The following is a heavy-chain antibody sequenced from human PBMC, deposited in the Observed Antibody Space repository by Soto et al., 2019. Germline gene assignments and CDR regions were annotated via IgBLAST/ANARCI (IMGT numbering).Heavy chain of an antibody. Sequence: SETLSLTCTVSGGSISSEGYYWSWFRQLPGKGLEWIGDIYYSGTTYHNPSLRSRLTISGDASKNQFSLKLSSVTDADTALYHCARGRGYSYGPYYFDHWGQATLVTVSS. V-gene: IGHV4-31*03. CDR1: GGSISSEGYY. J-gene: IGHJ4*02. CDR2: IYYSGTT. CDR3: ARGRGYSYGPYYFDH. D-gene: IGHD5-18*01.